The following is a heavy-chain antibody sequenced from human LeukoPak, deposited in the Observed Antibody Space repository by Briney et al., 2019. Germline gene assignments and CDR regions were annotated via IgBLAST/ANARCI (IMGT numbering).Heavy chain of an antibody. J-gene: IGHJ4*02. CDR3: AKECSSGSCWGDS. D-gene: IGHD2-15*01. CDR1: GFTLNDYA. Sequence: GGSLRLSCAASGFTLNDYAMHWVRQAPGKGLEWVSLISGDGGSTKYADSVKGRFTISRDNSKNSLYLQMNSLRAEDTALYYCAKECSSGSCWGDSWGQGTLVTVSS. CDR2: ISGDGGST. V-gene: IGHV3-43*02.